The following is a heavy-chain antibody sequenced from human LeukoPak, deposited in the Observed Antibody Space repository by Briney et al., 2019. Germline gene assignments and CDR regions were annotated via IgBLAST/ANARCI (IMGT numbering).Heavy chain of an antibody. CDR2: INPNSGVT. CDR1: GYTFTGYY. J-gene: IGHJ5*02. D-gene: IGHD3-10*01. CDR3: ARDGIYGSGSYYEISWFDP. V-gene: IGHV1-2*02. Sequence: ASVKVSCKASGYTFTGYYMHWVRQAPGQGLEWMGWINPNSGVTHYAQKFQGRVTMTSDTSISTAYMELSRLRSDDTAVYYCARDGIYGSGSYYEISWFDPWGQGTLVTVSS.